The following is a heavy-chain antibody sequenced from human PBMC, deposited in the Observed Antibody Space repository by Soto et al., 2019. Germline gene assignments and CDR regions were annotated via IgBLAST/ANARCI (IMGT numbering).Heavy chain of an antibody. CDR3: AKDKSGAADI. CDR2: VYSSGRA. V-gene: IGHV4-4*07. Sequence: SETLSLTCTVSGGSMNGFYWNWIRQPAGGGLEWIGRVYSSGRADYIPSLKSRITMSVDTSKNQFYLNLRFVTAADTAVYFCAKDKSGAADIWGHGTMVTV. CDR1: GGSMNGFY. J-gene: IGHJ3*02. D-gene: IGHD7-27*01.